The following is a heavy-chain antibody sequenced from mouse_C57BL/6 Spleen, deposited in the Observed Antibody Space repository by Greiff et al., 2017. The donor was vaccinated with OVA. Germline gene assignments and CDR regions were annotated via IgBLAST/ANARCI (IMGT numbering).Heavy chain of an antibody. V-gene: IGHV1-64*01. J-gene: IGHJ2*01. D-gene: IGHD2-4*01. CDR3: ARDDYDLYYFDY. CDR1: GYTFTSYW. Sequence: VQLVESGAELVKPGASVKLSCKASGYTFTSYWMHWVKQRPGQGLEWIGMIHPNSGSTNYNEKFKSKATLTVDKSSSTAYMQLSSLTSEDSAVYYCARDDYDLYYFDYWGKGTTLTVSS. CDR2: IHPNSGST.